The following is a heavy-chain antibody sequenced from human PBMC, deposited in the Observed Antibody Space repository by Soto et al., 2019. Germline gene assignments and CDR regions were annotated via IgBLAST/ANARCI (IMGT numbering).Heavy chain of an antibody. CDR2: IYYSGST. CDR1: GGSISSGGYY. J-gene: IGHJ4*02. D-gene: IGHD3-22*01. Sequence: SETLSLTCTVSGGSISSGGYYWSWIRQHPGQGLEWIGYIYYSGSTYYNPSLKSRVTISVDTSKNQFSVKLSSVTAADTAVYYCARGFSAYYDSSGYYYDSYYFAYWGQGTLVTVSS. CDR3: ARGFSAYYDSSGYYYDSYYFAY. V-gene: IGHV4-31*03.